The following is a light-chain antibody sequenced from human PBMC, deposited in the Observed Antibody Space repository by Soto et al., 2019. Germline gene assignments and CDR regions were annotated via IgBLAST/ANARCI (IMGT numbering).Light chain of an antibody. V-gene: IGKV1-8*01. Sequence: AIRMTQSPSSFSASTGDRVTITCRASQGISSYLAWYQQKPGKAPKLLIYAASTLQSGVPSRFSGSGSGTEFTLTISCLQSEDGGTCDCQQDYSYPFSFGPGTKVD. CDR3: QQDYSYPFS. CDR2: AAS. J-gene: IGKJ3*01. CDR1: QGISSY.